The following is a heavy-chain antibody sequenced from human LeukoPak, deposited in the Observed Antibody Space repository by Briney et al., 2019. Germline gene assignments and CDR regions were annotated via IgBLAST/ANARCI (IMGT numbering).Heavy chain of an antibody. CDR1: GSTFSTYE. V-gene: IGHV3-48*03. CDR3: ARWEYCSSTYCSFDY. Sequence: PGGSLRLSCAASGSTFSTYEMNWVRQAPGKGLEWVSYISGTGRTRNYADSVKGRFTISRDNAKNSLYLQMNSLRAEDTAVYYCARWEYCSSTYCSFDYWGQGTLVTVSS. CDR2: ISGTGRTR. D-gene: IGHD2-2*01. J-gene: IGHJ4*02.